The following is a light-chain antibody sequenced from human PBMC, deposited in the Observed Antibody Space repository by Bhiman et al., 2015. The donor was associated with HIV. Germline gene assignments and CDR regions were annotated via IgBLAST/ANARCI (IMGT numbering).Light chain of an antibody. Sequence: SYDLTQPPSVSVSPGQTASITCSGDRLGDKYASWYQQRPGQSPVLVIYQDTKRPSGIPERFSGSNSGNTATLTISGTQAMDEADYYCQAWDSSTGVFGTGTKVTVL. V-gene: IGLV3-1*01. CDR3: QAWDSSTGV. J-gene: IGLJ1*01. CDR2: QDT. CDR1: RLGDKY.